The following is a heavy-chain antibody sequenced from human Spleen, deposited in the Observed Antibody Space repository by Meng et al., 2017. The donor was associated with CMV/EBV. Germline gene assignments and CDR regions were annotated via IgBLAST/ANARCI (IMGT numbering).Heavy chain of an antibody. CDR3: AREESSSSWSITDY. CDR2: ISSSSTI. J-gene: IGHJ4*02. D-gene: IGHD6-13*01. V-gene: IGHV3-48*04. Sequence: GESLKISCAASGFTFSSYSMNWVRQAPGKGLEWVSYISSSSTIYYADSVKGRFTISRDNAKNSLYLQMNSLRAEDTAVYYCAREESSSSWSITDYWGQGTLVTVSS. CDR1: GFTFSSYS.